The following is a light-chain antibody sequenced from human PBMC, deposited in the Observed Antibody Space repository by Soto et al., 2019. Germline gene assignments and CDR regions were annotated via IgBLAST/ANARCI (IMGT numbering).Light chain of an antibody. V-gene: IGKV2D-29*01. Sequence: EIVMTQTPLSLSVTPGQPASISCTSSQSLLHSGGKTYVYWYLQKPGQPPQLLIYEVSKRFSGVSDRFRGGGSGTDFTLTISRVEAEDVGVYCCMHRRQVPLTFGPGTRLEIK. J-gene: IGKJ5*01. CDR2: EVS. CDR3: MHRRQVPLT. CDR1: QSLLHSGGKTY.